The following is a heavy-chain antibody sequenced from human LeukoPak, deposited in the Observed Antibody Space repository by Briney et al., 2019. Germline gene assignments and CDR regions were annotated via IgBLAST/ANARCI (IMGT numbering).Heavy chain of an antibody. CDR1: GFTFSTYA. CDR3: ANPYSPKVFDP. Sequence: PGGSLRLSCIASGFTFSTYAMLWVRQAPGKGLEWVSGISGSGDRTYYADSVKGRFTISRDNSKNTLYLQLNSLRVDDTAIYYCANPYSPKVFDPWGQGTLVTVSS. V-gene: IGHV3-23*01. CDR2: ISGSGDRT. J-gene: IGHJ5*02. D-gene: IGHD5-12*01.